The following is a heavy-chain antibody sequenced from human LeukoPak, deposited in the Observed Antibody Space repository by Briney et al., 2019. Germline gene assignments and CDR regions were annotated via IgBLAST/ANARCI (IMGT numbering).Heavy chain of an antibody. J-gene: IGHJ4*02. CDR3: ARRYDFWSGYYAAIDY. CDR1: GGSFSGYY. CDR2: INHSGST. D-gene: IGHD3-3*01. V-gene: IGHV4-34*01. Sequence: SETLSLTCAVYGGSFSGYYWSWIRQPPGKGLEWIGEINHSGSTNYNPSLKSRVTISVDTSKNQFSLKLSSVTAADTAVYYCARRYDFWSGYYAAIDYWGQGTLVTVSS.